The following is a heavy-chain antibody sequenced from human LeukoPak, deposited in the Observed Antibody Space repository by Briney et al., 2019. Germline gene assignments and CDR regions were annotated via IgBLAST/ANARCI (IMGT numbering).Heavy chain of an antibody. CDR2: IYPGDSDT. Sequence: GESLKISCKGSGYSFTSYWICWVRQMPGKGLEWMGIIYPGDSDTRYSPSFQGQVTISADKSISTAYLQWSSLKASDTAMYYCARSVYDFWSGYYSRGMDVWGQGTTVTVPS. V-gene: IGHV5-51*01. D-gene: IGHD3-3*01. CDR3: ARSVYDFWSGYYSRGMDV. J-gene: IGHJ6*02. CDR1: GYSFTSYW.